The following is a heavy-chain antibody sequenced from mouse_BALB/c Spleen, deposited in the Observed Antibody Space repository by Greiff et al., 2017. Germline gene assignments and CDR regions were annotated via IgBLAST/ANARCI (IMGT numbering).Heavy chain of an antibody. J-gene: IGHJ4*01. V-gene: IGHV1-69*02. Sequence: QVQLKEPGAELVRPGASVKLSCKASGYTFTSYWINWVKQRPGQGLEWIGNIYPSDSYTNYNQKFKDKATLTVDKSSSTAYMQLSSPTSEDSAVYYCTRDPYYAMDYWGQGTSVTVSS. CDR3: TRDPYYAMDY. CDR2: IYPSDSYT. CDR1: GYTFTSYW.